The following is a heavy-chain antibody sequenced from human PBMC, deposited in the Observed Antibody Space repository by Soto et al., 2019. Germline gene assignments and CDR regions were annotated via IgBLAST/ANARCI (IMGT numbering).Heavy chain of an antibody. V-gene: IGHV3-23*01. D-gene: IGHD3-9*01. J-gene: IGHJ4*02. CDR1: GFTFSSYA. CDR3: AKVSRRYFGWAGGIFDY. CDR2: ISGSGGST. Sequence: GRSLRLSCAAYGFTFSSYAMSWFRQAPGKGLEWVSAISGSGGSTYYADSVKGRFTISRDNSKNTLYLQMNSLRAEDTAVYYCAKVSRRYFGWAGGIFDYCGQGTLVIVSS.